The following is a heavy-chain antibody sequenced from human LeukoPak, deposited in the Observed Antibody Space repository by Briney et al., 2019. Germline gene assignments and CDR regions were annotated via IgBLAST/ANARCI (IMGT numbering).Heavy chain of an antibody. Sequence: ASVKVSCKASGYTFTGYYMHWVRQAPGQGLEWMGWINPNSGGTNYAQKFQGRVTMTRDTSISTAYMELSRLRSDDTAVYYCARGIEAVLYGSGSYYNAPHKHAFGIWGQGTMVTVSS. CDR1: GYTFTGYY. V-gene: IGHV1-2*02. J-gene: IGHJ3*02. CDR3: ARGIEAVLYGSGSYYNAPHKHAFGI. CDR2: INPNSGGT. D-gene: IGHD3-10*01.